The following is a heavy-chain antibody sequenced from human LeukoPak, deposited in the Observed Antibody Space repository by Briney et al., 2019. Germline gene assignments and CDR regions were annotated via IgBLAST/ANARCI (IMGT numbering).Heavy chain of an antibody. V-gene: IGHV3-9*01. CDR2: ISWNSGSI. J-gene: IGHJ4*02. CDR1: GFTFDDYA. D-gene: IGHD5-24*01. CDR3: AKDIGESPGDGYHLDY. Sequence: GGSLRLSCAASGFTFDDYAMHWVRQAPGKGLEGVSGISWNSGSIGYADSVKGRFTISRDNAKNSLYLQMNSLRAEDTALYYCAKDIGESPGDGYHLDYWGQGTLVTVSS.